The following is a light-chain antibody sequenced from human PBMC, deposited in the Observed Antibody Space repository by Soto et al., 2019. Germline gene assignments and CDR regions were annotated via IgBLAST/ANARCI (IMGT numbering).Light chain of an antibody. V-gene: IGKV3-11*01. CDR3: QQRSKWIT. J-gene: IGKJ5*01. CDR1: QTVNRYY. Sequence: ENVLTQSVGTVSLSPGDRDTISCRASQTVNRYYLAWYQQKPGQAPRLLIYGTSSRATGFPARFSGSGSGTEFNLTISSLEPEDFAVYYCQQRSKWITFGQGTRLEI. CDR2: GTS.